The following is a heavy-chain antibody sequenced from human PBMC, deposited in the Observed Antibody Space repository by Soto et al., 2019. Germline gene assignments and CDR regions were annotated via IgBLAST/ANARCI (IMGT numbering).Heavy chain of an antibody. D-gene: IGHD5-18*01. V-gene: IGHV3-73*02. CDR1: GFTFSASA. Sequence: EVQLVESGGGLVQPGRSLKLSCAASGFTFSASAMHWVRQASGKGLEWVGRIRTKGSNYATAYAESVKGRFTISRDDSKNTAYLQMNCLISEDTAVYYCTRHVDAAVGEDFDYWGQGTLVTVSS. CDR2: IRTKGSNYAT. J-gene: IGHJ4*02. CDR3: TRHVDAAVGEDFDY.